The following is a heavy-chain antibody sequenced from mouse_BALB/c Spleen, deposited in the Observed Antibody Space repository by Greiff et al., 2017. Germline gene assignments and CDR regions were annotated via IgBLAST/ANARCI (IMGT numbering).Heavy chain of an antibody. CDR1: GFNIKDTY. CDR3: ARSRPVYFDY. J-gene: IGHJ2*01. Sequence: VQLQQSGAELVKLGASVKLSCTASGFNIKDTYMHWVKQRPEQGLEWIGRIDPANGNTKYDPKFQGKATITADTSSNTAYLQLSSLTSEDTAVYYCARSRPVYFDYWGQGTTLTVSA. CDR2: IDPANGNT. V-gene: IGHV14-3*02.